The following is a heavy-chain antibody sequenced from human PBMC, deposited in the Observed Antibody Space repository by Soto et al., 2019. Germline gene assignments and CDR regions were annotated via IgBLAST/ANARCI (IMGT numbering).Heavy chain of an antibody. CDR3: ARGLSVTLFDF. Sequence: QVQLQESGPGLVQPSQTLSLACTVSGDSISSGGYYWSWMRQHPGKGLEWIGYIYYSGSTFYNPSLKSRVTISVDTCKNQFSLKLSSLTAADTAVYYCARGLSVTLFDFWGQGTLVTVSS. J-gene: IGHJ4*02. D-gene: IGHD4-17*01. CDR2: IYYSGST. V-gene: IGHV4-31*03. CDR1: GDSISSGGYY.